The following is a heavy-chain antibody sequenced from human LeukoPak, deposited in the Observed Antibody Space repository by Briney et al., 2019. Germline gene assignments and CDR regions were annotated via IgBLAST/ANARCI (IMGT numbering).Heavy chain of an antibody. CDR2: INPNSGGT. D-gene: IGHD2-15*01. Sequence: ASVKVSCKASGYTFTGYYMHWVRHAPGQGLEWMGRINPNSGGTNYAQKFQGRVTMTRDTSISTAYMELSRLRSDDTAVYYCARSHCSGGSCYRDGDFDYWGQGTLVTVSS. CDR1: GYTFTGYY. V-gene: IGHV1-2*06. J-gene: IGHJ4*02. CDR3: ARSHCSGGSCYRDGDFDY.